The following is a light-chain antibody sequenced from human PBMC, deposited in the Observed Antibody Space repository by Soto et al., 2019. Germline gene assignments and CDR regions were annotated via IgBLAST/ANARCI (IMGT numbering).Light chain of an antibody. J-gene: IGKJ5*01. CDR3: QQRSNWPIT. Sequence: EIVLTQSPGTLSLSPGERATLSCRASERVSSSYLAWYQQKPGQAPRLLIYGASSRATGIPDRFSGSGSGTDFTLTINRLEPEDFAVYYCQQRSNWPITFGQGTRLEIK. CDR2: GAS. V-gene: IGKV3D-20*02. CDR1: ERVSSSY.